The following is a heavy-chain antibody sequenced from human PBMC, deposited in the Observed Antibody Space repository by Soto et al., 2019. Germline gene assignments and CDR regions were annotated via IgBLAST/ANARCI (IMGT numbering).Heavy chain of an antibody. V-gene: IGHV4-59*01. Sequence: QVQLQEGGPGLVRPSETLSLTCTVSGGSISSYYWSWIRQPPGKGLEWIGYIYYSGSTNYNPSLKSRVTVSVDTSKNQFSLKLSSVTAADTAVYYCARGRGGWFITQLLNAFDIWGQGTMVTVSS. CDR1: GGSISSYY. D-gene: IGHD2-2*01. J-gene: IGHJ3*02. CDR2: IYYSGST. CDR3: ARGRGGWFITQLLNAFDI.